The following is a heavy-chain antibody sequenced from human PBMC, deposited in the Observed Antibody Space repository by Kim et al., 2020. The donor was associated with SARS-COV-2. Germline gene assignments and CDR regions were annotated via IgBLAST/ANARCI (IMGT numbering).Heavy chain of an antibody. CDR1: GFTFSSYA. J-gene: IGHJ6*01. CDR2: ITGTGVII. D-gene: IGHD5-12*01. Sequence: GGSLRLSCAASGFTFSSYAMSWVRQAPGKGLEWVSTITGTGVIIYYAESVKGRFTISRDNSKSTLYLQMNSLRAEDTAVYYCAGGNRAGCNSGGGMDVWG. V-gene: IGHV3-23*01. CDR3: AGGNRAGCNSGGGMDV.